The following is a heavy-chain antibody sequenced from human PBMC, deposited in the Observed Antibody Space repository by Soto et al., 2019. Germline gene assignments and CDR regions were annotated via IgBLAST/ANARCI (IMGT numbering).Heavy chain of an antibody. CDR2: LSFDGSNK. J-gene: IGHJ3*02. CDR3: AKVPNSSGNWRAFDN. D-gene: IGHD3-22*01. Sequence: AGGSLRLSCAASGFSFSSYGMHWVRQAPGKGLEWVAVLSFDGSNKVYADSVKGRFTISRDNSKNTLYLQMNSLRPEDTAVYYCAKVPNSSGNWRAFDNWGQGTMVTVSS. V-gene: IGHV3-30*18. CDR1: GFSFSSYG.